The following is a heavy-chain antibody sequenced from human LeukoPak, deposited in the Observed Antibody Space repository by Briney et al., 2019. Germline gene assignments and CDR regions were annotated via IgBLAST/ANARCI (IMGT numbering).Heavy chain of an antibody. CDR3: ARLRDNWFDP. Sequence: GGSLRLSCAASGFTVSSNYMSWVRQAPGKGLEWVSVIYSGGSTYYADSVKGRFTISRDNSKNTLYLQMNSLRAEDTVVYYCARLRDNWFDPWGQGTLVTVSS. CDR2: IYSGGST. V-gene: IGHV3-53*01. J-gene: IGHJ5*02. CDR1: GFTVSSNY. D-gene: IGHD3-10*01.